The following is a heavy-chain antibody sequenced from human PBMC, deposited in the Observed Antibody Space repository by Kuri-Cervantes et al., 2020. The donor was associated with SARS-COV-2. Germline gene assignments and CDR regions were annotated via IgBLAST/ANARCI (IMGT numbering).Heavy chain of an antibody. CDR2: IFYSGIT. CDR1: GGSIDSNSYY. CDR3: ARGRRGI. V-gene: IGHV4-39*01. D-gene: IGHD3-10*01. J-gene: IGHJ3*02. Sequence: SETLSLTCIVSGGSIDSNSYYWGWIRQPPGKGLEWIGGIFYSGITYYNPSLKSRVTISVDTSKNQFSLKLSSVTAADTAVYYCARGRRGIWGQGTMVTV.